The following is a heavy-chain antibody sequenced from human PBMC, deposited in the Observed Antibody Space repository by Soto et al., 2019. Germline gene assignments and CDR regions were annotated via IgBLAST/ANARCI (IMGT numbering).Heavy chain of an antibody. V-gene: IGHV3-11*01. D-gene: IGHD5-12*01. Sequence: PGGSLRLSCAASGFTFSDYYMSWIRQAPGKGLEWVSYISSSGSTIYYADSVKGRFTISRDNAKNSLYLQMNSLRAEDTAVYYCARARRGYPHDAFDIWGQGTMVTVSS. J-gene: IGHJ3*02. CDR2: ISSSGSTI. CDR1: GFTFSDYY. CDR3: ARARRGYPHDAFDI.